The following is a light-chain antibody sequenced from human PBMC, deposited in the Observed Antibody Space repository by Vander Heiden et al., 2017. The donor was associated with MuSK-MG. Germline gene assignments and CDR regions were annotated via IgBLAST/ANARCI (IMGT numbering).Light chain of an antibody. CDR1: SGDVGGFNY. J-gene: IGLJ1*01. Sequence: QSALTQPRSVSESPGQSVTIPCTGTSGDVGGFNYVSWYQQYPGKAPKVIIYDVTKRPSGVPERFSGSKSSNTASLTISGLQAEDEADYYCCSYAGRHIYVFGSGTKVTVL. CDR2: DVT. CDR3: CSYAGRHIYV. V-gene: IGLV2-11*01.